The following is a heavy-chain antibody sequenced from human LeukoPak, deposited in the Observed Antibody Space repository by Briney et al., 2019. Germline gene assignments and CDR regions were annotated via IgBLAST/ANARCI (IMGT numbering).Heavy chain of an antibody. J-gene: IGHJ6*02. CDR3: ARRGDYSGSYYYYGMDV. V-gene: IGHV1-18*01. CDR2: ISAYNGNT. D-gene: IGHD4-11*01. Sequence: ASVKVSCKASGYTFTSYGISWVRQAPGQGLEWMGWISAYNGNTNYAQKLQGRVTMTTDTSTSTAYMELRSLRSEDTAVYYCARRGDYSGSYYYYGMDVWGQGTTVTVSS. CDR1: GYTFTSYG.